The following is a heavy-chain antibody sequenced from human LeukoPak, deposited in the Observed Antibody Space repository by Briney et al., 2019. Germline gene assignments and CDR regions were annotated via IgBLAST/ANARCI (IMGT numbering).Heavy chain of an antibody. Sequence: APVKVSCKASGYTFTGYYMHWVRQAPGQGLEWMGWINPNSGGTNYAQKFQGRVTMTRDTSISTAYMELSRLRSDDTAVYYCARVAGYSGYVPFDYWGQGTLVTVSS. CDR3: ARVAGYSGYVPFDY. V-gene: IGHV1-2*02. J-gene: IGHJ4*02. CDR2: INPNSGGT. D-gene: IGHD5-12*01. CDR1: GYTFTGYY.